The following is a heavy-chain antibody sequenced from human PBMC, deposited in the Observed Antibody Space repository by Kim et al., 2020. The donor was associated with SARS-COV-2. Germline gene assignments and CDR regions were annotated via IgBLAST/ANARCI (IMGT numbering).Heavy chain of an antibody. J-gene: IGHJ6*02. D-gene: IGHD2-15*01. V-gene: IGHV4-34*01. CDR3: ARTPGHCSGGSGYHRRKDYAMDV. Sequence: SETLSLTCAVYGVSFSGYYWSWIRQPPGKGLEWIGEINHSGSTNYNPSPKSRVTRSVDTSKNQFSLKLSTVTAADTAVYYCARTPGHCSGGSGYHRRKDYAMDVWGQRTTVTVSS. CDR1: GVSFSGYY. CDR2: INHSGST.